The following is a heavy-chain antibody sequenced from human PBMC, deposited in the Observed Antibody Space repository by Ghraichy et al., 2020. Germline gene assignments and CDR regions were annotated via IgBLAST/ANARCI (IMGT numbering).Heavy chain of an antibody. CDR1: GGSISSSSYY. CDR3: ARGALSQNPDFQH. V-gene: IGHV4-39*01. J-gene: IGHJ1*01. Sequence: SETLSLTCTVSGGSISSSSYYWGWIRQPPGKGLEWIGSIYYSGSTYDNPSLKSRVTISVDTSKNQFSLKLSSVTAADTAVYYCARGALSQNPDFQHWGQGTLVTVSS. D-gene: IGHD3-9*01. CDR2: IYYSGST.